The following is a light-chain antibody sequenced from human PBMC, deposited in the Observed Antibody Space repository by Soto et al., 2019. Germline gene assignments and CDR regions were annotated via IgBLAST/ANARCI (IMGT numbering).Light chain of an antibody. CDR2: GAS. CDR1: QSVSSSY. J-gene: IGKJ5*01. CDR3: QQYGSSLSIT. Sequence: EIVLTQSPGTLSLSPGERATLSCRASQSVSSSYLAWYQQKPGQAPRLLIYGASSRATGIPDRFSGSGSGTDFTLTISRLEPEDFAVYYCQQYGSSLSITFG. V-gene: IGKV3-20*01.